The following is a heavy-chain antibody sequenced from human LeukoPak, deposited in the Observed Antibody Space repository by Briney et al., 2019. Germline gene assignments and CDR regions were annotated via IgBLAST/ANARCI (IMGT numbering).Heavy chain of an antibody. CDR3: ARDGSSAFDY. Sequence: GGSLRLSCAASGFTFSSYAMHWVRQAPGKGLEWVAVISFDGSNNYYADSVKGRFTISRDNSKNTLYLQMNSLRAEDTAVYYCARDGSSAFDYWGQGTLVTVSS. V-gene: IGHV3-30*04. CDR2: ISFDGSNN. J-gene: IGHJ4*02. D-gene: IGHD2-2*01. CDR1: GFTFSSYA.